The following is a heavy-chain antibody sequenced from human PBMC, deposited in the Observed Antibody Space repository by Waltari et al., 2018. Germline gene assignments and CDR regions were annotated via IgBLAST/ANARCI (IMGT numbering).Heavy chain of an antibody. D-gene: IGHD3-9*01. CDR3: ARVYGHYELLASSYSPYYYYYYMDV. CDR1: GGSINNYY. J-gene: IGHJ6*03. V-gene: IGHV4-59*01. CDR2: VYFTGSA. Sequence: QVQLQESGPGPVKSSETLTLTCAVSGGSINNYYWAWIRKPPGKGLEWIASVYFTGSANYSPSLKSRVSVSVDTSKNQFSLRLHSVTPADTAVYYCARVYGHYELLASSYSPYYYYYYMDVWGKGTAVTVS.